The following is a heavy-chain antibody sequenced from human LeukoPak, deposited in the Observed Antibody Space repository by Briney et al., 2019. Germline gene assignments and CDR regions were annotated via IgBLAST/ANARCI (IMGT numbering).Heavy chain of an antibody. CDR1: GGSISSYY. D-gene: IGHD2-2*02. J-gene: IGHJ5*02. CDR2: FYTSGST. CDR3: ARDSCSSTSCYNNWFDP. V-gene: IGHV4-4*07. Sequence: PSETLSLTCTVSGGSISSYYWSWIRQPAGKGLEWMGRFYTSGSTNYNPSLKSRVTMSVDKSKNQFSLKLNSVTAADTAVYYCARDSCSSTSCYNNWFDPWGQGTLVTVSS.